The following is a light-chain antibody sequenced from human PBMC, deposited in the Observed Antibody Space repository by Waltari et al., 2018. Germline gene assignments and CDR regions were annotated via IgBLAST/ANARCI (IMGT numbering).Light chain of an antibody. CDR3: QTVGHGTWV. CDR1: SGHSSNV. Sequence: QLVLPPSPSPSASLGASPKLTCTLSSGHSSNVIAWLQQRPEKGPRHLMKVNSDGSHSKRDEIPDRFSGSSSGAERYLTIANHHAEDEADYFCQTVGHGTWVFGGGTTLTVL. J-gene: IGLJ3*02. V-gene: IGLV4-69*01. CDR2: VNSDGSH.